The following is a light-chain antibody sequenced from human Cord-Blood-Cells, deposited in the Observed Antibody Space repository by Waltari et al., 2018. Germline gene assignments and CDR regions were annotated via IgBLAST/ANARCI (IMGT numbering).Light chain of an antibody. CDR3: QQSYSTPWT. J-gene: IGKJ1*01. Sequence: IQMTQSPSSLSASVGDRVTITCRASQSISSYLNWYQQKPGKAPKLLIYAASSLQSGVPSRFRGSGSGTDFTLTISSLQPEDFATYYCQQSYSTPWTFGEGTKVEIK. CDR2: AAS. V-gene: IGKV1-39*01. CDR1: QSISSY.